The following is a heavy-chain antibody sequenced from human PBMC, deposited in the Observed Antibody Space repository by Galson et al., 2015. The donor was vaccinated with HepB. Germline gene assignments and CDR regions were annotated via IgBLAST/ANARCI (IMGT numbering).Heavy chain of an antibody. J-gene: IGHJ2*01. V-gene: IGHV3-11*06. CDR1: GFTFSDYY. D-gene: IGHD6-6*01. CDR2: ISSSSSYT. CDR3: ARSIAARHWYFDL. Sequence: SLRLSCAASGFTFSDYYMSWIRQAPGKGLEWVSYISSSSSYTNYADSVKGRFTISRDNAKNSLYLQMNSLRAEDTAVYYCARSIAARHWYFDLWGRGTLVTVSS.